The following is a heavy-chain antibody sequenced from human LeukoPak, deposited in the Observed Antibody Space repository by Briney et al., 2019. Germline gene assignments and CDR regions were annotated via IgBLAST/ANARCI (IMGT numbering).Heavy chain of an antibody. J-gene: IGHJ3*02. V-gene: IGHV3-11*01. CDR1: GFTFSDYY. CDR2: ISSSGENT. D-gene: IGHD5-24*01. Sequence: GGSLRLSCAASGFTFSDYYMTWIRQAPGKGLDWVSYISSSGENTYYAGSVKGRFTFSRDNAKNSLYLQMNSLRAEDTAVYYCARAIYDGFDIWGQGKMVTASS. CDR3: ARAIYDGFDI.